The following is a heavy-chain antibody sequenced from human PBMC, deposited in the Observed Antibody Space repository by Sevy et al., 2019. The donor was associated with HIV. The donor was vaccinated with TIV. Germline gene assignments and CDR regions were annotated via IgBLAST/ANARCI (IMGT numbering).Heavy chain of an antibody. V-gene: IGHV3-73*01. Sequence: GGSLRLSCAASGFTFTGSALHWVRQASGKGLEWVGRIRSKPNNYATAYAASVKGRFTISRDDSKNTAYLQMNSLKTEDTAVYYCHPGSGFWGQGTLVTVSS. J-gene: IGHJ4*02. D-gene: IGHD3-10*01. CDR2: IRSKPNNYAT. CDR3: HPGSGF. CDR1: GFTFTGSA.